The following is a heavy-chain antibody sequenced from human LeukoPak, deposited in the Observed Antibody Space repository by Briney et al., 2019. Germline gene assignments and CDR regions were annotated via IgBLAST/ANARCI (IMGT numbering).Heavy chain of an antibody. CDR3: AREFLTRWEPNDAFDI. J-gene: IGHJ3*02. Sequence: PSETLSLTCTVSGGSISSGGYYWSWIRQPAGKGLEWIGRIYTSGSTNYNPSLKSRVTMSVDTSKNQFSLKLSSVTAADTAVYYCAREFLTRWEPNDAFDIWGQGTMVTVSS. CDR2: IYTSGST. CDR1: GGSISSGGYY. V-gene: IGHV4-61*02. D-gene: IGHD1-26*01.